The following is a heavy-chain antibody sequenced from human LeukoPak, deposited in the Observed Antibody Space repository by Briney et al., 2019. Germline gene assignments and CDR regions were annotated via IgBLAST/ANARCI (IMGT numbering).Heavy chain of an antibody. V-gene: IGHV3-30-3*01. J-gene: IGHJ6*02. D-gene: IGHD6-13*01. CDR1: GFTFSSYA. Sequence: GGSLRLSCAASGFTFSSYAMHWVRQAPGKGLEWVAVISYDGSNKHYADSVKGRFTISRDNSKNTLYLQMNSLRAEDTAVYYCARDEEKSGIAALIHLSYGMDVWGQGTTVTVSS. CDR3: ARDEEKSGIAALIHLSYGMDV. CDR2: ISYDGSNK.